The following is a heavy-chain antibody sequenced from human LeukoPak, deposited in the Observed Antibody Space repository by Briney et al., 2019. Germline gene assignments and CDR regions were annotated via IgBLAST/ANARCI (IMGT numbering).Heavy chain of an antibody. V-gene: IGHV3-20*04. D-gene: IGHD1-26*01. CDR3: ASGGIYYGAAFDF. J-gene: IGHJ4*02. CDR1: GFTFDDYG. CDR2: INWNGGST. Sequence: RSGGPLRLSCAASGFTFDDYGMSWVRQAPGKGLEWVSGINWNGGSTGYADSVKGRFTISRDNAKNSLYLQMNSLRAEDTALYYCASGGIYYGAAFDFWGQGTLVTVSS.